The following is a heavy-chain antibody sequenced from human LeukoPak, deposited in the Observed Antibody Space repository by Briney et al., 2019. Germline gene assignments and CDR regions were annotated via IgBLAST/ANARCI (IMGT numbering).Heavy chain of an antibody. D-gene: IGHD3-22*01. J-gene: IGHJ4*02. CDR2: MNPNSGNT. CDR3: ARTSGYYYFFDY. V-gene: IGHV1-8*01. Sequence: ASVKVSCKASGYTFTSYDINWVRQATGQGLEWMGWMNPNSGNTGYAQKFQGRYTMTRNTSISTAYMELSSLRSEDTAVYYCARTSGYYYFFDYWGQGTLVTVSS. CDR1: GYTFTSYD.